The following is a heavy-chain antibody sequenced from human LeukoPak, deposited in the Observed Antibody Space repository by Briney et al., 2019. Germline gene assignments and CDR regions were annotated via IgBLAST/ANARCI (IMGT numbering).Heavy chain of an antibody. D-gene: IGHD2-2*01. Sequence: ASVKVSCKASGYTFTGYYMHWVRQAPGQGLEWMGWINPNNGGTNYAQKFQGRVTMTRDTSISTAYMELSRLTSDDTAVYYCARGRGTTSSNFDYWGQRTLVTVSS. V-gene: IGHV1-2*02. CDR2: INPNNGGT. CDR1: GYTFTGYY. J-gene: IGHJ4*02. CDR3: ARGRGTTSSNFDY.